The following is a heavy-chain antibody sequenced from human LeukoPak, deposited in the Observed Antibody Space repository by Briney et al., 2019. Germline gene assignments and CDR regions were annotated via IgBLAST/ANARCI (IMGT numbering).Heavy chain of an antibody. Sequence: SETLSLTCTVSGGSVSSGSYYWSWIRQPPGKGLECIGYIYYIGSTNYNPSLKSRVTISVDTSKNQFSLILSSVTAADTAVYYCARAAREYYYDSSGYSPLYYYYGMDVWGQGTTVTVSS. CDR2: IYYIGST. J-gene: IGHJ6*02. V-gene: IGHV4-61*01. CDR1: GGSVSSGSYY. D-gene: IGHD3-22*01. CDR3: ARAAREYYYDSSGYSPLYYYYGMDV.